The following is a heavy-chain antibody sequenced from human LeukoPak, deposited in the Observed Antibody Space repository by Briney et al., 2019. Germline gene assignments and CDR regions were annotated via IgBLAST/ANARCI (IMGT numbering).Heavy chain of an antibody. D-gene: IGHD6-19*01. CDR3: AREWNSSGWYGSYYYGMDV. Sequence: GGSLRLSCAASGFTFSSYSMNWVRQAPGKGLEWVSYISTSSSTTYYADSVKGRFTISRDNAKNSLYLQMNSLRAEDTAVYYCAREWNSSGWYGSYYYGMDVWGQGTTVTVSS. CDR1: GFTFSSYS. V-gene: IGHV3-48*01. J-gene: IGHJ6*02. CDR2: ISTSSSTT.